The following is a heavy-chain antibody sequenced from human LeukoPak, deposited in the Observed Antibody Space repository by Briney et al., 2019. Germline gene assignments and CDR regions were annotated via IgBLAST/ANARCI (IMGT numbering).Heavy chain of an antibody. CDR2: TSTYNDKT. V-gene: IGHV1-18*01. CDR3: ARMYCSRGSCYPLFYYYALDV. D-gene: IGHD2-15*01. J-gene: IGHJ6*02. CDR1: GYTFSMNG. Sequence: ASVKVPCKASGYTFSMNGISWVRQAPGQGLEWMGWTSTYNDKTNYAQRLQGRVTMTTDTSTSTAYMELRSLRSDDTAVYYCARMYCSRGSCYPLFYYYALDVWGQGTTVTVSS.